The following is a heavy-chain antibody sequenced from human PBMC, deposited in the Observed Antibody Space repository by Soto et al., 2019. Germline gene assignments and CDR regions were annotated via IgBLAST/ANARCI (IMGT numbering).Heavy chain of an antibody. CDR2: ISAYNGNT. J-gene: IGHJ5*01. V-gene: IGHV1-18*01. CDR3: ARDHGGLGRVKGESMVRGVYTWFDS. D-gene: IGHD3-10*01. CDR1: GYTFTSYG. Sequence: GASVKVSCKASGYTFTSYGISWVRQAPGQGLEWMGWISAYNGNTNYAQKLQGRVTMTTDTSTSTAYMELRSLRSDDTAVYYCARDHGGLGRVKGESMVRGVYTWFDSGGQGTLVTVSS.